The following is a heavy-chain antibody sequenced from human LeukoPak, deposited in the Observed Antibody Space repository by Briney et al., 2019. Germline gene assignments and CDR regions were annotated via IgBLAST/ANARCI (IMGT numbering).Heavy chain of an antibody. J-gene: IGHJ6*03. CDR3: ATGLVWGNYPTYYYYYYMDV. Sequence: SETLSLTCTVSGGSISSYYWSWIRQPPGKGLEWIGYIYNSGTTNYNPSLKSRVTISVDTSKNQFSLKLNSVTAADTAVYYCATGLVWGNYPTYYYYYYMDVWGKGTTVTVSS. CDR2: IYNSGTT. V-gene: IGHV4-59*01. CDR1: GGSISSYY. D-gene: IGHD3-16*02.